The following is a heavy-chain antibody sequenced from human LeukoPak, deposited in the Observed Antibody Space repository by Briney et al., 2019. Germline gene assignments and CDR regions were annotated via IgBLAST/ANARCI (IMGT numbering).Heavy chain of an antibody. J-gene: IGHJ4*02. CDR3: ARAGGSLRGSSSPLDY. CDR2: TYYRSKWYN. D-gene: IGHD6-13*01. Sequence: SQTLSLTCAISGDSVSSNSAAWNWIRQSPSRGLEWLGRTYYRSKWYNDYAVSVKSRITINPDTSKNQFSLQLNSVTPEDTAVYYCARAGGSLRGSSSPLDYWGQGTLVTVSS. V-gene: IGHV6-1*01. CDR1: GDSVSSNSAA.